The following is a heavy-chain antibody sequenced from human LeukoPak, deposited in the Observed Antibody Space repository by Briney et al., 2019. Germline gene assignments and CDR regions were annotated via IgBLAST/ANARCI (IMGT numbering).Heavy chain of an antibody. CDR1: GFTFSSYA. V-gene: IGHV3-7*01. Sequence: GGSLRLSCAASGFTFSSYAMTWVRQAPGKGVEWVANINLDGNEVHYVDSLKDRFTISRDNARNSLYLQMSSLRAEDTAVYYCASGRHDFVHWGHGTLVTVSS. J-gene: IGHJ4*01. CDR2: INLDGNEV. CDR3: ASGRHDFVH. D-gene: IGHD3-16*01.